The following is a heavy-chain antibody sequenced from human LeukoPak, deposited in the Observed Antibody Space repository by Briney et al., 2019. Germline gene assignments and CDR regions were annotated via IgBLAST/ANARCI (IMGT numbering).Heavy chain of an antibody. CDR2: FDPEDRET. V-gene: IGHV1-24*01. D-gene: IGHD3-9*01. Sequence: LXXXSXHWVRQXPGXGLEWMGGFDPEDRETIYAQKFQRRVTMTEDTSTDTAYMELSSLRSEDTAVYYCATDGLRYFDWLLNWGQGTLVTVSS. CDR1: LXXXS. CDR3: ATDGLRYFDWLLN. J-gene: IGHJ4*02.